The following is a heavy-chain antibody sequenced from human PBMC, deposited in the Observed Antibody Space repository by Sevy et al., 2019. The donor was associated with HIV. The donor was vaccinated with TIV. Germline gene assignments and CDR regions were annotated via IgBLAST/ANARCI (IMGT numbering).Heavy chain of an antibody. J-gene: IGHJ3*02. V-gene: IGHV3-21*01. CDR1: GFTFSGYT. CDR3: ARDEALGSFDI. CDR2: ISGSSAYI. D-gene: IGHD2-15*01. Sequence: GGSLRLSCAASGFTFSGYTMNWVRQAPGKGLEWVSSISGSSAYINYIDSLKGRFTISRDNAKNSLYLQMNSLRAEDTAVYYCARDEALGSFDIWGQGTMVTVSS.